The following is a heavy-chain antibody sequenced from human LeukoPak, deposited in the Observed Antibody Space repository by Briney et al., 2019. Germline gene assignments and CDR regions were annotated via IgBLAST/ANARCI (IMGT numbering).Heavy chain of an antibody. CDR1: GFTFSSYW. V-gene: IGHV3-7*01. D-gene: IGHD1-26*01. CDR2: IKQNGSEK. J-gene: IGHJ6*03. Sequence: GSLRLSCAASGFTFSSYWMSWVRQAPGKGLEWVANIKQNGSEKYYVDSVKGRFTISRDNAKNSLYLQMNSLRAEVTAVYYCARAQSGSYYWYYYYYMDVWGKGTTVTVSS. CDR3: ARAQSGSYYWYYYYYMDV.